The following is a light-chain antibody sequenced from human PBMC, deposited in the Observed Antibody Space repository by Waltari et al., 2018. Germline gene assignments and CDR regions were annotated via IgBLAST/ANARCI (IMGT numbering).Light chain of an antibody. J-gene: IGKJ1*01. CDR3: QHYVRIPVT. CDR1: ESVVRT. Sequence: EIVLTQSPGTLSLSPGERATLSCRTSESVVRTLAGYQQKPGQAPRLLIYGASIRATGIPDRFSGSGSGTAFSLTISRLEPEDFDVYYCQHYVRIPVTFGQGTEVGIK. CDR2: GAS. V-gene: IGKV3-20*01.